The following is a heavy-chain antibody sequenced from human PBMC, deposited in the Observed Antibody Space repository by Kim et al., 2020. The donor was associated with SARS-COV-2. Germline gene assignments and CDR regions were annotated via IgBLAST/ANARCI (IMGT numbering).Heavy chain of an antibody. CDR3: ARASRVAMGDY. J-gene: IGHJ4*02. Sequence: SETLSLTCAVYGGSFSGYYWSWIRQPPGKGLEWIGEINHSGSTNYNPSLKSRVTISVDTSKNQFSLKLSSVTAADTAVYYCARASRVAMGDYWGQGTLVTVSS. V-gene: IGHV4-34*01. CDR2: INHSGST. CDR1: GGSFSGYY. D-gene: IGHD5-18*01.